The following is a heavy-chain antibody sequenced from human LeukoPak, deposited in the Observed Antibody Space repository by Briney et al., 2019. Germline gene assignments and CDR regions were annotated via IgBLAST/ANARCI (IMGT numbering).Heavy chain of an antibody. CDR1: GFTFSSYS. V-gene: IGHV3-21*01. D-gene: IGHD3-22*01. CDR2: ISSSSSYI. Sequence: PGGSLRLSCAASGFTFSSYSMNWVRQAPGKGLEWVSSISSSSSYIYYADSVKGRFTSSRDNAKNSLYLQMNSLRAEDTAVYYCARDFTAYYYDSSGSVDPWGQGTLVTVSS. J-gene: IGHJ5*02. CDR3: ARDFTAYYYDSSGSVDP.